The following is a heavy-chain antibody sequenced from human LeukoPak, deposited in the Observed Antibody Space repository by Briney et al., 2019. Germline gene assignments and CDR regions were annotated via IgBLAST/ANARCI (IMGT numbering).Heavy chain of an antibody. Sequence: ASVKVSCKASGYTFTSYAISWVRQAPGQGLEWMGGIIPIFGTANYAQKFQGRVTITTDESTSTAYMELSSLRSEDTAVYYCARAGIAAAGTYYYYYMDVWGKGTTVTVSS. D-gene: IGHD6-13*01. J-gene: IGHJ6*03. CDR3: ARAGIAAAGTYYYYYMDV. V-gene: IGHV1-69*05. CDR2: IIPIFGTA. CDR1: GYTFTSYA.